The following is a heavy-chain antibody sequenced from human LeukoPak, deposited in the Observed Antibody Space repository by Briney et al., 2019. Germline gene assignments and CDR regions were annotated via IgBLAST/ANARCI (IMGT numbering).Heavy chain of an antibody. CDR1: GYTFTNYG. D-gene: IGHD3-16*01. J-gene: IGHJ4*02. CDR3: ARDLPGGGSDY. V-gene: IGHV1-18*01. CDR2: ISANNGNR. Sequence: ASVKVTCKASGYTFTNYGISWVRQAPGQGLEWMGWISANNGNRNYALKLQDRVSMTTETSTSTAYRELRSLRSDDTAVYYCARDLPGGGSDYWGQGTLVTVSS.